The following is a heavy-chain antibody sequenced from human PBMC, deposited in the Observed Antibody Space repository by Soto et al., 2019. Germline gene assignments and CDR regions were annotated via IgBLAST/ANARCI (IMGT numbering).Heavy chain of an antibody. CDR2: IYSDGTT. Sequence: PGGSLRLSCASSGFTVRSNYMNWVRQAPGKGLEWLSIIYSDGTTYYADSVKGRFTISRDNFKNTLYLQMNNLRAEDTAVSYWASFSNWGQGHLVTVSS. CDR1: GFTVRSNY. D-gene: IGHD4-4*01. J-gene: IGHJ4*02. V-gene: IGHV3-53*01. CDR3: ASFSN.